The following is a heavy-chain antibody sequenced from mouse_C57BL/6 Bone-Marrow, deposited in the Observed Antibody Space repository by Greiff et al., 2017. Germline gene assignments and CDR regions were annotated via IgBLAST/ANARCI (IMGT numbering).Heavy chain of an antibody. Sequence: QVQLQQPGAELVKPGASVKVSCKASGYTFTSYWMHWVKQRPGQGLEWIGRIHPSDSDTNYNQKFKDKDTLTVDKSSSTAYMQLSSLTSEDSAVXYCASGGNLNWDYWGQGTTLTVSS. CDR2: IHPSDSDT. CDR1: GYTFTSYW. CDR3: ASGGNLNWDY. D-gene: IGHD4-1*01. V-gene: IGHV1-74*01. J-gene: IGHJ2*01.